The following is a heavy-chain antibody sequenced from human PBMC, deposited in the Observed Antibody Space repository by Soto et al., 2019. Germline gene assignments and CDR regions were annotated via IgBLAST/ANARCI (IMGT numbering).Heavy chain of an antibody. J-gene: IGHJ2*01. CDR2: IYYSGST. CDR3: ARVRLLPYWYFDL. V-gene: IGHV4-59*01. CDR1: GGSISSYY. Sequence: PSETLSLTCTVSGGSISSYYWSWIRQPPGKGLEWIGYIYYSGSTNYSPSLKSRVTISVDTSKNQFSLKLSSVTAADTAVYYCARVRLLPYWYFDLWGRGTLVTVSS. D-gene: IGHD3-22*01.